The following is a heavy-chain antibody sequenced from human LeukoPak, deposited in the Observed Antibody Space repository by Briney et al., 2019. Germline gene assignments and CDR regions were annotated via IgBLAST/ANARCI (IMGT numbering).Heavy chain of an antibody. V-gene: IGHV3-48*03. D-gene: IGHD2-15*01. CDR2: ISSSGSTI. J-gene: IGHJ4*02. Sequence: PGGSLRLSCAASGFTFSSYEMNWVRQAPGKGLEWVSYISSSGSTIYYADSVKGRFTISRDTTKHTLYVQMNRDNTKNTLYVQMSSLRAVAYWGQGTLVTVSS. CDR3: SSLRAVAY. CDR1: GFTFSSYE.